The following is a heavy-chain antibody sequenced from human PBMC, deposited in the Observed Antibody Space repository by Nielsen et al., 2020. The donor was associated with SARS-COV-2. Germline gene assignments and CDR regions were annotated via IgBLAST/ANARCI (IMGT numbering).Heavy chain of an antibody. V-gene: IGHV1-46*01. D-gene: IGHD6-13*01. CDR1: GYTFTNNY. Sequence: ASVKVSCKASGYTFTNNYMHWVRQAPGQGLEWMGLINPTNGGTTYAQKFLGTVTMIRDTSTSTVFMELSSLRSDDTAVYYCARDNRLVAAGYYYGMDVWGQGTAVTVSS. CDR2: INPTNGGT. CDR3: ARDNRLVAAGYYYGMDV. J-gene: IGHJ6*02.